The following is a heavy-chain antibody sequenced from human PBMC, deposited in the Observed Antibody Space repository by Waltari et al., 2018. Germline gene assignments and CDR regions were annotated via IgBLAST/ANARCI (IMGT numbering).Heavy chain of an antibody. CDR2: INAGNGNT. V-gene: IGHV1-3*01. CDR1: GYTFTRYA. J-gene: IGHJ4*02. CDR3: ARDLQPSSGLY. Sequence: QVQLVQSGAEVKTPGASVKVSCKASGYTFTRYAMHWVRQAPGQRLEWMGWINAGNGNTKYSQKFQGRVTITRDTSASTAYMELSSLRSEDTAVYYCARDLQPSSGLYWGQGTLVTVSS. D-gene: IGHD6-19*01.